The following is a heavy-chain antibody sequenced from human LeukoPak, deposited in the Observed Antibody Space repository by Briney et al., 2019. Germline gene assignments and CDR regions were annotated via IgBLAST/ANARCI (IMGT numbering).Heavy chain of an antibody. CDR3: AHRHETGARVRVAAAGTDHKRIWFDP. D-gene: IGHD6-13*01. Sequence: SGPTLVKPTQTLTLTCTFSGFSLSTSGVGVGWIRQPPGKALEWLALIYWNDDERYSPSLKSRLTITKDTSKNQVVLTMTNMDPVDTATYYCAHRHETGARVRVAAAGTDHKRIWFDPWGQGTLVTVSS. J-gene: IGHJ5*02. CDR2: IYWNDDE. CDR1: GFSLSTSGVG. V-gene: IGHV2-5*01.